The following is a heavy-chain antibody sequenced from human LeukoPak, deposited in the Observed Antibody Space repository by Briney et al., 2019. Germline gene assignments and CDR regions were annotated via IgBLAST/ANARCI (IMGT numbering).Heavy chain of an antibody. D-gene: IGHD6-13*01. CDR1: GYSISSGYY. J-gene: IGHJ4*02. V-gene: IGHV4-38-2*02. CDR2: IYHSGST. CDR3: ARDPAAAGTDY. Sequence: PSETLSLTCAVSGYSISSGYYWGWIRQPPGKGLEWIGSIYHSGSTYYNLSLKSRVTISVDTSKNQFSLKLSSVTAADTAVYYCARDPAAAGTDYWGQGTLVTVSS.